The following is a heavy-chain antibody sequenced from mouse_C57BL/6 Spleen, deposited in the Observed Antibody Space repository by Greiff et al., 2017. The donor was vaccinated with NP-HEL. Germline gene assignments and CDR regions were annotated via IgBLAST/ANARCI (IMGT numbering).Heavy chain of an antibody. V-gene: IGHV1-26*01. CDR1: GYTFTDYY. J-gene: IGHJ2*01. CDR2: INPNNGGT. D-gene: IGHD1-1*01. CDR3: ARSTVEGWDY. Sequence: EVQLQQSGPELVKPGASVKISCKASGYTFTDYYMNWVKQSHGKSLEWIGDINPNNGGTSYNQKFKGKATLTVDKSSSTAYMELRSLTSEDSAVYYCARSTVEGWDYWGQGTTLTVSS.